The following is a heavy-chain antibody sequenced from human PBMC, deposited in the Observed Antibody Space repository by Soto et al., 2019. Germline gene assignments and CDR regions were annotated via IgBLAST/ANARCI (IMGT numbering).Heavy chain of an antibody. CDR1: GGTFSSYA. CDR2: IIPIFGTA. J-gene: IGHJ5*02. Sequence: QVQLVQSGAEVKKPGSSVKVSCKASGGTFSSYAISWVRQAPGQGLEWMGGIIPIFGTANYAQKFQGRVTITADESTSTAYMELSGLRFDDTDVYDCAGYLYSRRHNGFDPWGQGTLVTVSS. V-gene: IGHV1-69*01. D-gene: IGHD6-13*01. CDR3: AGYLYSRRHNGFDP.